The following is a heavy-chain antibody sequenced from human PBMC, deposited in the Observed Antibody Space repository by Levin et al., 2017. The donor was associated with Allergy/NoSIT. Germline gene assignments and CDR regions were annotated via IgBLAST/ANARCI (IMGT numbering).Heavy chain of an antibody. Sequence: ASETLSLLCTVSGGSISSSSYYWGWVRQPPGKGLEWIGSVYHSGNTFYNASLKSRVTISVDTSKNQFSLNLTSVTAADTAVYYCARDYLALYYYYGMDVWGQGTTVTVSS. CDR2: VYHSGNT. J-gene: IGHJ6*02. CDR3: ARDYLALYYYYGMDV. V-gene: IGHV4-39*07. CDR1: GGSISSSSYY.